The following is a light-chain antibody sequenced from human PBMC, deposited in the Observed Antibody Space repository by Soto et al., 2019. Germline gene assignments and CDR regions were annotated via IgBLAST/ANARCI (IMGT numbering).Light chain of an antibody. CDR2: AAS. J-gene: IGKJ5*01. V-gene: IGKV1-9*01. CDR1: QDISSY. Sequence: DIQLTQSPSFLSASVGDRVTITCRASQDISSYLAWYQQKPGKAPKLLIYAASTLQSGVPSRFGGSGSGTEFTLTISSLQPEDFATYYCQQRNSYPITFGRGTRLEIK. CDR3: QQRNSYPIT.